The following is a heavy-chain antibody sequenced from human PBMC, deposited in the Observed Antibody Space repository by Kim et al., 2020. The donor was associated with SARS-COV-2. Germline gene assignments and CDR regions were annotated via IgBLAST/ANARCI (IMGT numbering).Heavy chain of an antibody. CDR3: ARVRSTGTNYYGMDV. V-gene: IGHV1-46*01. CDR2: INPSGGST. D-gene: IGHD1-1*01. J-gene: IGHJ6*02. CDR1: GYSFTGYY. Sequence: ASVKVSCKASGYSFTGYYMHWLRQAPGQGLEWMGIINPSGGSTSYGQSFQGRVTMTRDTSTSTVYMELSSLRSEDTAVYYCARVRSTGTNYYGMDVWGQGTTVTVSS.